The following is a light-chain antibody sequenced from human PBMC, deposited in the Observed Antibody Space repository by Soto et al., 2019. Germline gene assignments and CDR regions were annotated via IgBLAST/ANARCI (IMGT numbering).Light chain of an antibody. V-gene: IGLV1-44*01. CDR1: SSNIGSNT. CDR3: AAWDDSLNGHYV. Sequence: QPVLTRPPSASGTPGQRVTISCSGSSSNIGSNTVNWYQQLPGTAPKLLIYSNNQRPSGVPDRFSGSKSGTSASLAISGLQSEDEADYYCAAWDDSLNGHYVFGTGTKLTVL. CDR2: SNN. J-gene: IGLJ1*01.